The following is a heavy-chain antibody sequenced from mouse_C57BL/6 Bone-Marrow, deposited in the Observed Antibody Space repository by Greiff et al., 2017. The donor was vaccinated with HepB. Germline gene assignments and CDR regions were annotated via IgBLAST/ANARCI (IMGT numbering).Heavy chain of an antibody. D-gene: IGHD2-4*01. V-gene: IGHV2-2*01. J-gene: IGHJ4*01. CDR3: AEIYYDYEYAMDY. CDR2: IWSGGST. CDR1: GFSLTSYG. Sequence: VKLQESGPGLVQPSQCLSITCTASGFSLTSYGVHWVRQSPGKGLEWLGVIWSGGSTDYNAAFISRLSISKDNSNSQVFFKMNSLQADDTAIYYCAEIYYDYEYAMDYWGQGTSVTVSS.